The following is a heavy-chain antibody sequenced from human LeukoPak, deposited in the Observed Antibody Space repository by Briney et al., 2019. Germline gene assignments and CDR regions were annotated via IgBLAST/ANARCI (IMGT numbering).Heavy chain of an antibody. CDR3: ARVGFTSSWSNFDY. Sequence: GASVKVSCKASGSTFAAYFIHWVRQAPGQGLGWMGRINPNGGDTNYAQKFQGRVTMTGDTSISTAYMELSSLRSDDTAMYYCARVGFTSSWSNFDYWGQGTLVTVSS. J-gene: IGHJ4*02. CDR2: INPNGGDT. CDR1: GSTFAAYF. D-gene: IGHD6-13*01. V-gene: IGHV1-2*06.